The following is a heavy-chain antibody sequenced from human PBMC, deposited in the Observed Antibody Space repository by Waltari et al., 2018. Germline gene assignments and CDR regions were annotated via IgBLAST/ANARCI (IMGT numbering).Heavy chain of an antibody. J-gene: IGHJ4*02. D-gene: IGHD3-10*01. Sequence: EVELVQSGAEVKKPGATVKISCKASGYTFMDYFMHWVQQAPGKGLEWMGRNDPEDGETVYSEKFQGRVTITADTSTDTAYMELSSLTSGDTAVYYCAPLPGGSGQTFDYWGQGTLVTVSS. CDR3: APLPGGSGQTFDY. CDR1: GYTFMDYF. CDR2: NDPEDGET. V-gene: IGHV1-69-2*01.